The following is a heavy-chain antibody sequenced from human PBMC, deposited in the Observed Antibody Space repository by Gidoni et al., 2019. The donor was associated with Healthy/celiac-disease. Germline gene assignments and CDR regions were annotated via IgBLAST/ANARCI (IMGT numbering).Heavy chain of an antibody. CDR2: MNPHSVNT. V-gene: IGHV1-8*01. Sequence: VQLVQSGAEVKQPGASVKVSCKAPGYTFTSYDINWVRQATGQGLEWMGWMNPHSVNTGYAQKFQGRVTMTRNTSISTAYMELSSLRSEDTAVYYCARAQTGYSSGWYPPYYYYYGMDVWGQGTTVTVSS. J-gene: IGHJ6*02. D-gene: IGHD6-19*01. CDR3: ARAQTGYSSGWYPPYYYYYGMDV. CDR1: GYTFTSYD.